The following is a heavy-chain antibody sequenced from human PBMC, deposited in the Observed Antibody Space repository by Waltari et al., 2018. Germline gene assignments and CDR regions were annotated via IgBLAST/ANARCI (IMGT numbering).Heavy chain of an antibody. CDR2: VSGSGQTT. CDR1: GFTFARFG. Sequence: EVQLLDSGGALVQPGGPLSLSCAASGFTFARFGMSWIRQAPGKGLEWVSGVSGSGQTTYYEDSVKGRFTISRDNAKNIVYLQMSSLRAEDTAAYFCVREGYSYDTGYYSGGYFDYWGQGTLVTVSS. J-gene: IGHJ4*02. CDR3: VREGYSYDTGYYSGGYFDY. D-gene: IGHD3-22*01. V-gene: IGHV3-23*01.